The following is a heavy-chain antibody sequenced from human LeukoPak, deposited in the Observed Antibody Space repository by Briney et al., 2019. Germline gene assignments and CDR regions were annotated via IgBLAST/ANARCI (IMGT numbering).Heavy chain of an antibody. V-gene: IGHV1-2*02. J-gene: IGHJ6*03. Sequence: GASVKVSCKASGYTFTGYYMHWVRQAPGQGLEWMGWINPNSGGTNYAQKLQGRVTMTTDTSTSTAYMELRSLRSDDTAVYYCASTGPRAGIYDYYMDVWGKGTTVTVSS. CDR2: INPNSGGT. D-gene: IGHD6-19*01. CDR1: GYTFTGYY. CDR3: ASTGPRAGIYDYYMDV.